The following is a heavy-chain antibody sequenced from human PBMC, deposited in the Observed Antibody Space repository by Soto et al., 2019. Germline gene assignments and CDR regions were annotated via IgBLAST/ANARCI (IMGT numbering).Heavy chain of an antibody. CDR2: ISSSSSYI. J-gene: IGHJ6*02. CDR3: ARNGTNVLLWFGAPVGMDV. CDR1: GFTFSSYS. Sequence: GGSLRLSCAASGFTFSSYSMNWVRQAPGKGLEWVSSISSSSSYIYYADSVKGRFTISRDNAKNSLYLQMNSLRAEDTAVYYCARNGTNVLLWFGAPVGMDVWGQGTTVTVSS. D-gene: IGHD3-10*01. V-gene: IGHV3-21*01.